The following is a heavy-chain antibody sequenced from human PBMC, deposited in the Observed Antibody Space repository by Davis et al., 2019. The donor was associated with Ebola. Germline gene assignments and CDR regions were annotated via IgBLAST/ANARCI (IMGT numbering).Heavy chain of an antibody. Sequence: MPSETLSLTCTVSGGSISSYYWSWIRQPPGKGLEWIGYIYYSGSTNYNPSLKSRVTISVDTSKNQFSLKLSSVTAADTAVYYCAREGQLGLDYWGQGTLVTVSS. CDR1: GGSISSYY. CDR2: IYYSGST. CDR3: AREGQLGLDY. V-gene: IGHV4-59*01. D-gene: IGHD6-6*01. J-gene: IGHJ4*02.